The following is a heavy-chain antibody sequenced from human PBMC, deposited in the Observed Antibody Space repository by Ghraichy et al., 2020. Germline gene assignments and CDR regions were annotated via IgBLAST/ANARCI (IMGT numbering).Heavy chain of an antibody. Sequence: GESLNISCKGSGFDFPSYWIGWVRQMPGKGLEWMGIIDPGNSDTRYSPSFQGQVTISADRSISTAYLQWNSLQTSDTAMYFCARVRVSSWFDFDYWGQGTLVTVSP. D-gene: IGHD6-13*01. J-gene: IGHJ4*02. V-gene: IGHV5-51*01. CDR2: IDPGNSDT. CDR1: GFDFPSYW. CDR3: ARVRVSSWFDFDY.